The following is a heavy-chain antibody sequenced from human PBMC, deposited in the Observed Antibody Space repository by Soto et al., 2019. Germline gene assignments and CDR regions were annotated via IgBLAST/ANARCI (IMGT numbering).Heavy chain of an antibody. D-gene: IGHD6-13*01. V-gene: IGHV4-39*07. CDR2: IYHSGST. CDR3: ARDHLASFRLRQQLVRNWFDP. CDR1: GGSISSSSYY. J-gene: IGHJ5*02. Sequence: SETLSLTCTVSGGSISSSSYYWGWVRQPPGKGLEWFGEIYHSGSTNYNPSLKSRVPISVDKSKNQFSLKLSSVTAADTAVYYCARDHLASFRLRQQLVRNWFDPWGQGTLVTVSS.